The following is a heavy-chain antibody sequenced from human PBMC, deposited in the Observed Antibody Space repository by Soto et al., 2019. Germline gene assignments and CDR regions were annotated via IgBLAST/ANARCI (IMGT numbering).Heavy chain of an antibody. CDR2: ISAYNGST. J-gene: IGHJ6*02. Sequence: GASVKVSCKASGYTFTSYGISWVRQAPGQGLEWMGWISAYNGSTNYAQKLQGRVTMTTDTSTSTAYMELRSLRSDDTAVYYCARDQGPLPPHWAGMDVWGQGTTVTVSS. CDR1: GYTFTSYG. V-gene: IGHV1-18*01. CDR3: ARDQGPLPPHWAGMDV. D-gene: IGHD7-27*01.